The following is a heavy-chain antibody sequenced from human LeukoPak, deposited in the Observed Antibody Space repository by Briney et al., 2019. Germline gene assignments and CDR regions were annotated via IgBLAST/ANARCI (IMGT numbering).Heavy chain of an antibody. D-gene: IGHD6-25*01. Sequence: GGSLRLSCAASGLTFDDYAMHWVRQAPGKGLEWVSGISWNSGSIGYADSVKGRFTISRDSSKNTLYLQMNSLRVEDTAVYYCGRDLIGTAASWDCWGQGTLVTVSS. V-gene: IGHV3-9*01. CDR1: GLTFDDYA. J-gene: IGHJ4*02. CDR3: GRDLIGTAASWDC. CDR2: ISWNSGSI.